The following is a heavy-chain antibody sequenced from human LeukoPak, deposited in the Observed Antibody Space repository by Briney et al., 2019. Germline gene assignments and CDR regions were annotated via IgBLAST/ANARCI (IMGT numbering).Heavy chain of an antibody. CDR2: ISGDGVTT. CDR3: ARGVNTISFTFDY. CDR1: GFIFRDYS. Sequence: HPGGSLRLSCAVSGFIFRDYSMHWVRQVPGKGLEWISLISGDGVTTYYADSVKGRFTISRDNHEDSLYLQMNTLRTEDTAFYYCARGVNTISFTFDYWARGSLVTVSS. V-gene: IGHV3-43*02. D-gene: IGHD3-22*01. J-gene: IGHJ4*02.